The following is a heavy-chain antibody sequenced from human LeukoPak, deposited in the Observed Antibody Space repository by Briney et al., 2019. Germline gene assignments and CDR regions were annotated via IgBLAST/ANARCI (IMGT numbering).Heavy chain of an antibody. Sequence: ASVKVSCKASGYTFTGYYMHWARQAPGQGLEWMGWINPNSGGTNYAQKFQGRVTMTRDTSISIAYMELSRLRSDDTAVYYCARARYYDSSGYRFDYWGQGTLVTVSS. J-gene: IGHJ4*02. V-gene: IGHV1-2*02. CDR2: INPNSGGT. CDR1: GYTFTGYY. CDR3: ARARYYDSSGYRFDY. D-gene: IGHD3-22*01.